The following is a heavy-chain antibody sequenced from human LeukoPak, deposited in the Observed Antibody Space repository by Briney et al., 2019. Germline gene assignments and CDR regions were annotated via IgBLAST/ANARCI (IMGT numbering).Heavy chain of an antibody. Sequence: SETLSLTCTVPGDSISSYYWSWIRQPPGKGLEWIGYIYYSGSTIYNPSLKSRVTMSLDTSKNQFSLKLSSVTAADTAVYYCARGVISTDAFDVWGQGTMVTVSS. D-gene: IGHD3-10*01. CDR2: IYYSGST. V-gene: IGHV4-59*01. J-gene: IGHJ3*01. CDR3: ARGVISTDAFDV. CDR1: GDSISSYY.